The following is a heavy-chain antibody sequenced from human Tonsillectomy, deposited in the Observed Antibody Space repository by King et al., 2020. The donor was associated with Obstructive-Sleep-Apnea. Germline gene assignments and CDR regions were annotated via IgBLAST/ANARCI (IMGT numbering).Heavy chain of an antibody. V-gene: IGHV4-38-2*02. D-gene: IGHD3-16*02. CDR3: ASDLRLGSFSEDY. Sequence: QLQESGPGLVKPSETLSLTCTVSGYSISSGNYWGWIRQPPGKGLQWIASIYHSGCTYYNPSLKSRVTISVDTSKNQFSLKLSSVTAADTAVYYCASDLRLGSFSEDYWGQGTLVTVSS. J-gene: IGHJ4*02. CDR2: IYHSGCT. CDR1: GYSISSGNY.